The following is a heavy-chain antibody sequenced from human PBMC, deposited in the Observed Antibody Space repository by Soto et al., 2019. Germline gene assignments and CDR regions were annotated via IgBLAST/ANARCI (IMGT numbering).Heavy chain of an antibody. J-gene: IGHJ4*02. CDR3: ARDTHWIYVDY. CDR2: ISSSRTTI. Sequence: EVQLVESGGGLVQPGGSLRLSCAASGFTFSSYSMTWVRQAPGKGLEWLSYISSSRTTIYYADSVKGRFTISRDNAKNSLYLHMNSVRDEDTAVYYCARDTHWIYVDYWGQGILVIVSS. V-gene: IGHV3-48*02. CDR1: GFTFSSYS. D-gene: IGHD1-1*01.